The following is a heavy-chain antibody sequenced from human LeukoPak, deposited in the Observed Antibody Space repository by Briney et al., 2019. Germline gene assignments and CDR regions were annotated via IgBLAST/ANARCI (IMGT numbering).Heavy chain of an antibody. Sequence: GGSLRLSCAASGFTFGSYWMSWVRQAPGKGLEWVANIKQDGSEKYYVDSVKGRFTISRDNAKKSLYLQMNSLRAEDTAVYYCSRLGGSYYHYWGQGTLVTVSS. CDR3: SRLGGSYYHY. CDR2: IKQDGSEK. V-gene: IGHV3-7*01. D-gene: IGHD1-26*01. J-gene: IGHJ1*01. CDR1: GFTFGSYW.